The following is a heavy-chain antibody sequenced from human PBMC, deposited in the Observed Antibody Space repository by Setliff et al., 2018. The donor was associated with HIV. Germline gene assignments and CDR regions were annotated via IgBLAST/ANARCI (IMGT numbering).Heavy chain of an antibody. V-gene: IGHV3-48*03. Sequence: GGSLRLSCAASGFDLNTYAMNWVRQAPGKGLEWVSYIRSSGSTIYYADSVKGRFTISRDNAKNSLYLQMNSLRAEDTAVYYCARDDSNYRQHGMDVWGQGTTVTVSS. J-gene: IGHJ6*02. CDR1: GFDLNTYA. D-gene: IGHD4-4*01. CDR2: IRSSGSTI. CDR3: ARDDSNYRQHGMDV.